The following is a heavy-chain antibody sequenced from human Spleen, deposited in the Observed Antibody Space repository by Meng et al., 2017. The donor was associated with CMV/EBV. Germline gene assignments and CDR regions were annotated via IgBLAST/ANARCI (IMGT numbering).Heavy chain of an antibody. CDR1: GYTFTSYG. Sequence: CKASGYTFTSYGISWVRQAPGQGLEWMGWISAYSGNTNYAQKLQGRVTMTTDTSTSTAYMELRSLRSDDTAVYYCARDLLLSGRQQPLGDYWGQGTLVTV. D-gene: IGHD6-13*01. CDR3: ARDLLLSGRQQPLGDY. J-gene: IGHJ4*02. CDR2: ISAYSGNT. V-gene: IGHV1-18*01.